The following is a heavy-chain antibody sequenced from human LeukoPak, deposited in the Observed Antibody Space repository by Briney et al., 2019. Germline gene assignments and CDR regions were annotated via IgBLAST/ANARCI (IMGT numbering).Heavy chain of an antibody. V-gene: IGHV4-59*12. Sequence: SETLSLTCTVSGGSISPYYWSWLRQPPGKGLEWIGQIYYTGSTSYNPSLKSRVTISVDTSNNHLSLKLSSLTAADTAVYYCARDAREYYYGKDVWGQGTTVTV. CDR2: IYYTGST. CDR3: ARDAREYYYGKDV. CDR1: GGSISPYY. J-gene: IGHJ6*02. D-gene: IGHD3-10*01.